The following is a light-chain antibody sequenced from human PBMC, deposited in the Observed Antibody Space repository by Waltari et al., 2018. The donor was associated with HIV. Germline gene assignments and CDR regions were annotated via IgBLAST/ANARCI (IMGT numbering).Light chain of an antibody. Sequence: QSVLTQPPSASGTPGQRVTISCSGSSSNIGSKYVYWYQQLPGTAPKLLIYRNKQRPSGVPDRFSGSKSGTSASLAISGLRSEDEADYYCAAWDDSLLFGGGTKLTVL. CDR1: SSNIGSKY. CDR3: AAWDDSLL. V-gene: IGLV1-47*01. CDR2: RNK. J-gene: IGLJ2*01.